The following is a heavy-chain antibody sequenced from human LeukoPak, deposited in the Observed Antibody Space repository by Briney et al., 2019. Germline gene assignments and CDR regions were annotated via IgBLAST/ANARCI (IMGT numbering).Heavy chain of an antibody. J-gene: IGHJ6*02. D-gene: IGHD3-22*01. CDR2: ISYDGSNK. Sequence: SGGSLRLSCAASGFTFSSYGMHWVRQAPGKGLEWVAVISYDGSNKYYADSVKGRFTISRDNSKNTLYLQMNSLRAEDTAVYYCAKMVSNYYDSSSRPDVWGQGTTVTVSS. V-gene: IGHV3-30*18. CDR3: AKMVSNYYDSSSRPDV. CDR1: GFTFSSYG.